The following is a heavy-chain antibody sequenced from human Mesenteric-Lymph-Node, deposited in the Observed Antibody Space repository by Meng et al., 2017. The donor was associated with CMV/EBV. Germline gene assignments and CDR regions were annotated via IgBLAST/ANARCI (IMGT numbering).Heavy chain of an antibody. CDR2: ISSSSSTI. D-gene: IGHD3-10*01. CDR3: ARDSWFGESNHLYYYGMDV. V-gene: IGHV3-48*04. J-gene: IGHJ6*02. Sequence: GESLKISCAASGFTFSSYSMNWVRQAPGKGLEWVSYISSSSSTIYYADSVKGRFTISRDNAKNSLYLQMNSLRAEDTAVYYCARDSWFGESNHLYYYGMDVWGQGTTVTVSS. CDR1: GFTFSSYS.